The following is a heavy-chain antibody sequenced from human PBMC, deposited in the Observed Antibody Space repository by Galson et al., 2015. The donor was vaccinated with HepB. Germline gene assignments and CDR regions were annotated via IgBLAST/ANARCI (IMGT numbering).Heavy chain of an antibody. D-gene: IGHD4-17*01. CDR1: GFTFSSYS. V-gene: IGHV3-21*01. Sequence: LRLSCAASGFTFSSYSMNWVRQAPGKGLEWVSSTSSSSSYIYYADSVKGRFTISRDNAKNSLYLQMNSLRAEDTAVYYCAREEGGYGDFDYYYYYGMDVWGQGTTVTVSS. J-gene: IGHJ6*02. CDR2: TSSSSSYI. CDR3: AREEGGYGDFDYYYYYGMDV.